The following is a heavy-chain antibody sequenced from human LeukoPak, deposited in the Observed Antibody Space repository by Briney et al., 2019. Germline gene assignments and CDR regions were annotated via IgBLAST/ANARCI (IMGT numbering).Heavy chain of an antibody. J-gene: IGHJ5*02. D-gene: IGHD4-17*01. V-gene: IGHV1-46*01. CDR1: GYGYIFTSYY. CDR2: INPSGGST. Sequence: ASVKVSCKASGYGYIFTSYYMHWVRQAPGQGLEWMGVINPSGGSTNYAQKFQGRVTMTRNTSISTAYMELSSLRSEDTAVYYCATDYALGFDPWGQGTLVTVSS. CDR3: ATDYALGFDP.